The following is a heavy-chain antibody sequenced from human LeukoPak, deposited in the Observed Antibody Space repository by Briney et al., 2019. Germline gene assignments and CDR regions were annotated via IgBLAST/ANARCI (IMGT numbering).Heavy chain of an antibody. J-gene: IGHJ4*02. CDR2: IGEDGSEK. V-gene: IGHV3-7*01. D-gene: IGHD5-18*01. Sequence: GGSLRLSCAASGFTFSSYWMTWVRQAPGKGLEWVANIGEDGSEKYYVDSVKGRFTISRDNAKNSLYLQLNSLRAEDTAVYYCARVSATAMVTADYWGQGTLVTVSS. CDR1: GFTFSSYW. CDR3: ARVSATAMVTADY.